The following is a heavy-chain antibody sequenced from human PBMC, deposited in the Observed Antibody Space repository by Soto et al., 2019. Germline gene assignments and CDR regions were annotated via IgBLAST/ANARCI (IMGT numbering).Heavy chain of an antibody. J-gene: IGHJ5*02. CDR1: GYTFTSYA. CDR2: INAGNGNT. CDR3: GRGFRGGPADWFAP. V-gene: IGHV1-3*01. D-gene: IGHD2-15*01. Sequence: QVQLVQSGAEVKKPGASVKVSCKASGYTFTSYAMHWVRQAPGQRLEWMGWINAGNGNTKYSQKFQGRVTITRDTPGSTANWELGSLRVEDTAVYSCGRGFRGGPADWFAPWAQGPLVPV.